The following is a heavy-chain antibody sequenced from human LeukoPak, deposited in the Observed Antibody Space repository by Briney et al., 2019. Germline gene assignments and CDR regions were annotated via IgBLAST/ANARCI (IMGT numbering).Heavy chain of an antibody. CDR1: GGSISTSNYY. Sequence: SETLSLTCTVSGGSISTSNYYWGWVRQPPGKGLEWIGNIFYSGSTYYSPSLKSRVTISLDTSRNQFSLKLNSVTAADTAVYYCARGPTREQQLYYYYYMDVWGKGTTVTISS. CDR2: IFYSGST. J-gene: IGHJ6*03. CDR3: ARGPTREQQLYYYYYMDV. V-gene: IGHV4-39*07. D-gene: IGHD6-13*01.